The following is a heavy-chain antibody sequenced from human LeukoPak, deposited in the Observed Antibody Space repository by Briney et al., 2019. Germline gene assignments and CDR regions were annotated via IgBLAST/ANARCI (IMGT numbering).Heavy chain of an antibody. CDR2: ISSSGSTI. Sequence: PGGSLRLSCAASGFTFSDYYMSWIRQAPGKGLEWVSYISSSGSTIYYADSVKGRFTISRNNAKNSLYLQMNSLRAEDTAVYYCARPGEVVAATGFFDYWGQGTLVTVSS. V-gene: IGHV3-11*01. CDR1: GFTFSDYY. D-gene: IGHD2-15*01. CDR3: ARPGEVVAATGFFDY. J-gene: IGHJ4*02.